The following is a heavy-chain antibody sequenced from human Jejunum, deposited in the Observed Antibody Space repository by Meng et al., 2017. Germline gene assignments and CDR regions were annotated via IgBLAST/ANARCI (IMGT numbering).Heavy chain of an antibody. CDR3: ARQRIWFGELFWFDP. J-gene: IGHJ5*02. V-gene: IGHV4-31*03. D-gene: IGHD3-10*01. CDR2: VYYSGTT. Sequence: QVQLQESGPGLVKPSQTLSLTCTVSVGSMSHSDYYWTWIRHHPGKGMEWIGYVYYSGTTYYNPSLKSRVIISVDTPKNQFSLKLSSVTAADTAVYYCARQRIWFGELFWFDPWGQGTLVTVSS. CDR1: VGSMSHSDYY.